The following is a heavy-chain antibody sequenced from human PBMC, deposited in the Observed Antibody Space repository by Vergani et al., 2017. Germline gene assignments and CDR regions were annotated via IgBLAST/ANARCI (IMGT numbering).Heavy chain of an antibody. J-gene: IGHJ5*02. V-gene: IGHV4-39*01. D-gene: IGHD3-22*01. CDR1: GGSITYGAFY. CDR2: IYYSENK. CDR3: ERCVRDEGMIYGETVENWFDP. Sequence: QLQLQESGPGLVKPSETLSLTCTVSGGSITYGAFYWGWIRQSPGKGLEWIGSIYYSENKFYNPSLESRVTLSIDTTKNQFSLKLKSVTAADTAVYYCERCVRDEGMIYGETVENWFDPWGQGTLVTVSS.